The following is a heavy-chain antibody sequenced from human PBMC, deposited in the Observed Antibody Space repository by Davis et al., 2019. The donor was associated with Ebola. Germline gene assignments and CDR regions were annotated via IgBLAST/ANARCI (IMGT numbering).Heavy chain of an antibody. CDR2: ISSSSSYI. V-gene: IGHV3-21*01. D-gene: IGHD1-26*01. CDR1: GFTFSSYS. Sequence: GESLKISCAASGFTFSSYSMNWVRQAPGKGLEWVSSISSSSSYIYYADSVKGRFTISRDNAKNSLYLQMNSLRAEDTAVYYCAKDPTTRELLFYYYYYGMDVWGQGTTVTVSS. J-gene: IGHJ6*02. CDR3: AKDPTTRELLFYYYYYGMDV.